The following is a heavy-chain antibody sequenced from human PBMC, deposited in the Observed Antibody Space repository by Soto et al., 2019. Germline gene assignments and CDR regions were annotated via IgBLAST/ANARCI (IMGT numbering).Heavy chain of an antibody. Sequence: GGSLRLSCAASGFTFSSYGMHWVRQAPGKGLEWVSAICSSGSYIYYADSVKGRFTISRDNAKNSLYLQMNSLRAEDTAVYYCARDWETYWGQGTLVTVSS. CDR3: ARDWETY. V-gene: IGHV3-21*01. J-gene: IGHJ4*02. CDR1: GFTFSSYG. CDR2: ICSSGSYI. D-gene: IGHD1-26*01.